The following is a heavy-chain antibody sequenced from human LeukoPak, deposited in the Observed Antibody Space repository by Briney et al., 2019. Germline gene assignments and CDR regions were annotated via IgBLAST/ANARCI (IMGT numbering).Heavy chain of an antibody. CDR2: MNSDESDT. CDR1: GFTFSSHW. V-gene: IGHV3-74*01. CDR3: ARGTEVAFDY. Sequence: PGGSLRLSCVASGFTFSSHWMHWVRHTPEKGLVWVSRMNSDESDTNYADSVSGRFTISRDNAKNTLYLQMNSLRVEDTAKYYCARGTEVAFDYWGQGTLVTVSS. J-gene: IGHJ4*02.